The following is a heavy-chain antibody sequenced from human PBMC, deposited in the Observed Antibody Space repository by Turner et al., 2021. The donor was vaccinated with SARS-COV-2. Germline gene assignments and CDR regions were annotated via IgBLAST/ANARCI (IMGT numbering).Heavy chain of an antibody. CDR2: ISAYNGYT. V-gene: IGHV1-18*01. J-gene: IGHJ6*02. CDR1: GYTFTSYG. Sequence: QVQLVQSGAEVKKPGASLKVSCKASGYTFTSYGISWVRQAPGQGLEWMGWISAYNGYTNYAQKLQGRVTMTTDTSTSTAYMKLRSLRSDDTAVYYCARAYGAGSYGHYYGMDVWGQGTTVTVSS. D-gene: IGHD3-10*01. CDR3: ARAYGAGSYGHYYGMDV.